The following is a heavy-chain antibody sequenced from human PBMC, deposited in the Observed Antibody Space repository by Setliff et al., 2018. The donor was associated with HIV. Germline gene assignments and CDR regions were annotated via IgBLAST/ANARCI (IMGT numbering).Heavy chain of an antibody. D-gene: IGHD3-10*01. CDR3: ARGLYYYNTYYYMDV. V-gene: IGHV4-59*11. CDR1: GASMRGHY. Sequence: SETLSLTCTVSGASMRGHYWNWIRQPPGKGLEWIGYVYYSGTTYYNPSLKSRVTVSVDTSKNQVSLKLTSVTAADTAIYFCARGLYYYNTYYYMDVWGQGTTVTVSS. CDR2: VYYSGTT. J-gene: IGHJ6*03.